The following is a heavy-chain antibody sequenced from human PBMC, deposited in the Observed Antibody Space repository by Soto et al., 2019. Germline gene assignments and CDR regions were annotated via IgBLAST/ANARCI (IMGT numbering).Heavy chain of an antibody. J-gene: IGHJ4*02. Sequence: EVQLVESGGGLVKPGGSPRLSCAASGFTFSSYNMNWVRQAAGKGLEWVSSISSSSSYIYYADSVKGRFTISRDNAKNSLYLQMDSLRAEDTAIYYCATSARGYENWGQGTLVTVSS. D-gene: IGHD6-13*01. CDR3: ATSARGYEN. V-gene: IGHV3-21*01. CDR1: GFTFSSYN. CDR2: ISSSSSYI.